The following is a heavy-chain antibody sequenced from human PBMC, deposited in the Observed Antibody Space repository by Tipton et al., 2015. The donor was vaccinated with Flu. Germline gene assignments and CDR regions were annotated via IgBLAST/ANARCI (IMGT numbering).Heavy chain of an antibody. V-gene: IGHV3-7*01. D-gene: IGHD1-26*01. Sequence: LSLTCAASGFTFSDYWMAWVRQAPGKGLEWVANIKQDGSERYYVDSVKGRFTISRDNAKNSLFLQMNSLRAEDTAVYYCARAIGSFEGYWGQGTLVTVSS. CDR3: ARAIGSFEGY. J-gene: IGHJ4*02. CDR2: IKQDGSER. CDR1: GFTFSDYW.